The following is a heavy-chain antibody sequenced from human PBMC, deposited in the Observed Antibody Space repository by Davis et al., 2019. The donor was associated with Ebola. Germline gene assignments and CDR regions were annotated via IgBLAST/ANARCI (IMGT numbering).Heavy chain of an antibody. Sequence: PSETLSLTCTVSGGSISSSSYYWGWIRQPPGKGLEWIGSIYYSGSTYYNPSLKSRVTISVDTSKNQFSLKLSSVTAADTAVYYCARLGGGNWCYWGQGTLVTVSS. V-gene: IGHV4-39*01. CDR1: GGSISSSSYY. D-gene: IGHD1-26*01. J-gene: IGHJ4*02. CDR2: IYYSGST. CDR3: ARLGGGNWCY.